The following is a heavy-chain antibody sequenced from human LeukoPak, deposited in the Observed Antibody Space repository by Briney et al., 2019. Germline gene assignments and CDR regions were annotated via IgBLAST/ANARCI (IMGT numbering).Heavy chain of an antibody. V-gene: IGHV5-51*01. CDR1: GYSFTSYW. CDR2: IYPGDSDT. D-gene: IGHD3-22*01. J-gene: IGHJ3*02. Sequence: GESLKISCKGSGYSFTSYWIGWVRQMPGKGLEWMGIIYPGDSDTRYSPSFQGQVTISADKSISTAYLQWSSLKASDAAMYYCARPDYYDSSGYPKGDAFDIWGQGTMVTVSS. CDR3: ARPDYYDSSGYPKGDAFDI.